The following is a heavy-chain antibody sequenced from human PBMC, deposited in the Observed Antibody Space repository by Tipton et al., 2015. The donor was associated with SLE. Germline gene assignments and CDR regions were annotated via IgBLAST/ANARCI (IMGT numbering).Heavy chain of an antibody. J-gene: IGHJ1*01. CDR1: GGSISSCY. V-gene: IGHV4-4*07. CDR2: IFTSGST. CDR3: ARGLGSGWYDEYFQH. Sequence: TLSLTCTVSGGSISSCYWSWIRQPPGKGLEWVGSIFTSGSTIYNPTLKRRVTMSVDTSKNQISLKLGPVTAADTAVYYCARGLGSGWYDEYFQHWGQGTLVTVPS. D-gene: IGHD6-19*01.